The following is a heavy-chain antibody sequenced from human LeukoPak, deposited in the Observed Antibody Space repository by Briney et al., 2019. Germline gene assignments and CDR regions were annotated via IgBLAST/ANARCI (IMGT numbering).Heavy chain of an antibody. V-gene: IGHV3-7*02. J-gene: IGHJ4*02. CDR3: ARLQKRDSRDY. CDR1: GFTFSNYW. CDR2: IKEDGSEK. Sequence: GGSLRLSCAASGFTFSNYWMSWVRQAPGKGLEWVANIKEDGSEKYHVDSVKGRFTVSRDNAKNSLYLQMNSLRAEDTAVYYCARLQKRDSRDYWGQGTLVTVSS. D-gene: IGHD5-24*01.